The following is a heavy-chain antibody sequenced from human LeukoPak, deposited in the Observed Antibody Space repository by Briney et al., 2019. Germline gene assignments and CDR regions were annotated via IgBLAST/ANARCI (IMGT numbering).Heavy chain of an antibody. Sequence: ASVKVSCKASGYTFTGYYMHWVRQAPGRGLEWMGWINPNSGGTNYAQKFQGRVTMTRDTSISTAYMELSRLRSDDTAVYYCARAVGYSSSWYLTGGSQAQEIFDYWGQGTLVTVSS. CDR3: ARAVGYSSSWYLTGGSQAQEIFDY. CDR1: GYTFTGYY. CDR2: INPNSGGT. J-gene: IGHJ4*02. D-gene: IGHD6-13*01. V-gene: IGHV1-2*02.